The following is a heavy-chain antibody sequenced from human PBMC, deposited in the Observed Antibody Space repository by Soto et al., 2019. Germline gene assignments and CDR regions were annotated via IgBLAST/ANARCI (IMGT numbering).Heavy chain of an antibody. CDR1: GGSVSSGSYY. Sequence: SETLSLTCTVSGGSVSSGSYYWSWIRQPPGKGLEWIGYIYYSGSTYYNPSLKSRVTISVDTSKNQFSLKLSSVTAADTAVYYCARDLDGLHDDTSGPFPRPGWGQGTLVTVS. V-gene: IGHV4-61*01. D-gene: IGHD3-22*01. CDR3: ARDLDGLHDDTSGPFPRPG. CDR2: IYYSGST. J-gene: IGHJ1*01.